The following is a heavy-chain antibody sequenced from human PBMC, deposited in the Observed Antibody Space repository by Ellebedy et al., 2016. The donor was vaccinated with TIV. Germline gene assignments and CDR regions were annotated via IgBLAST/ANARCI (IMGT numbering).Heavy chain of an antibody. Sequence: GESLKISXAASGFSVSSNYMSWVRQAPGKGLEWVSLLYTGGSTYYADSVKGRFTISRDNSKNTVYLQMNSLRAEDTAVYYCARYIFSGYNYFDYWGQGTLVTVSS. V-gene: IGHV3-53*01. CDR3: ARYIFSGYNYFDY. J-gene: IGHJ4*02. D-gene: IGHD5-18*01. CDR1: GFSVSSNY. CDR2: LYTGGST.